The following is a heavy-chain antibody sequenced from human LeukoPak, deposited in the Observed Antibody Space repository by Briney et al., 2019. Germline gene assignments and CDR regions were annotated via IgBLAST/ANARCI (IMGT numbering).Heavy chain of an antibody. CDR3: AIIDSSGAIGY. D-gene: IGHD6-19*01. CDR1: GYTFIGYY. J-gene: IGHJ4*02. Sequence: ASVKVSCKASGYTFIGYYMHWVRQAPGQGLEWMGWINPNSGGTMYAQKFQGRVTTTRDTSISTGYMELSRLRSDDTAVYFCAIIDSSGAIGYWGQGTLVTVSS. V-gene: IGHV1-2*02. CDR2: INPNSGGT.